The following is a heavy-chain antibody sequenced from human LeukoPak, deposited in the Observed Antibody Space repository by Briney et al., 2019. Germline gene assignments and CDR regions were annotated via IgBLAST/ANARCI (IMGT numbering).Heavy chain of an antibody. CDR2: IYYSGST. J-gene: IGHJ3*01. CDR3: SGEKHNLNTTAFEY. Sequence: SETLSLTCTVSGGSISSYYWSWIRQPPGKGLEWIGYIYYSGSTNYNPSLKSRVTISVDTSKNQFFLKLSYVTAADTAVEYCSGEKHNLNTTAFEYWGQGTMVTVSS. V-gene: IGHV4-59*01. CDR1: GGSISSYY. D-gene: IGHD1-1*01.